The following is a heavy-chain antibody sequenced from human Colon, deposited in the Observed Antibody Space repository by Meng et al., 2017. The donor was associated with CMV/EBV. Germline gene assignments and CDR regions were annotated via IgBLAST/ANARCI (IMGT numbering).Heavy chain of an antibody. Sequence: QGQLVESGSEVKKLGSWWKVTCKGSGYNFTSTGIAWMRQAPGKGLEGMGWISGYNGNTDYAQKFQGRVTMTTDASTSTAYMELGSLTSDDSAMYYCARDPLRWGAGDYHYYGMDVWGQGTMVTVSS. CDR1: GYNFTSTG. CDR2: ISGYNGNT. CDR3: ARDPLRWGAGDYHYYGMDV. D-gene: IGHD3-16*01. V-gene: IGHV1-18*01. J-gene: IGHJ6*02.